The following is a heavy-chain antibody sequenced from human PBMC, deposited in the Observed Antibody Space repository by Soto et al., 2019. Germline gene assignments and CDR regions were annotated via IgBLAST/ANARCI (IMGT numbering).Heavy chain of an antibody. CDR1: GGSISSYY. J-gene: IGHJ6*02. D-gene: IGHD3-10*01. CDR3: ARQGFGPLHGLVDV. CDR2: VHHSWGS. Sequence: QVQLQESGPGLVKPSETLSLSCTVSGGSISSYYWSWFRQSPGKRMEWIGYVHHSWGSSYNPSLPSRVAISLDMSKSQFSLKVTSVTATDTAVYYCARQGFGPLHGLVDVWGQVTTVTVSS. V-gene: IGHV4-59*08.